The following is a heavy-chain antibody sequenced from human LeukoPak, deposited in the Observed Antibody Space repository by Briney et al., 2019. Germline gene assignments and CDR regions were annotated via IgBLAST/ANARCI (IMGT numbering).Heavy chain of an antibody. J-gene: IGHJ6*03. V-gene: IGHV3-33*01. D-gene: IGHD1-14*01. CDR1: GFSLSNYG. CDR2: LLYDGNTK. CDR3: ATDHRPAIQYFYMDV. Sequence: GGSLRLSCVASGFSLSNYGMHWVRQAPGKGLEWVAALLYDGNTKHYADSVKGRFTISRDISKNTFYLQMNSLTAEDTAVYYCATDHRPAIQYFYMDVWGKGTTVAVSS.